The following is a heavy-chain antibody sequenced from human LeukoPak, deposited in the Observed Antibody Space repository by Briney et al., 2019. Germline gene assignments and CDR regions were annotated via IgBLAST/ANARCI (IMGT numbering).Heavy chain of an antibody. V-gene: IGHV4-30-4*07. CDR3: ARSMTTVTTRGEFDY. CDR1: GGSISIGGYS. CDR2: IYYSGST. J-gene: IGHJ4*02. Sequence: SQTLSLTCAVSGGSISIGGYSSSWIRQPPGKGLGWIGYIYYSGSTYYNPSLKSRVTISVDTSKNQFSLKLSSVTAADTAVYYCARSMTTVTTRGEFDYWGQGTLVTVSS. D-gene: IGHD4-17*01.